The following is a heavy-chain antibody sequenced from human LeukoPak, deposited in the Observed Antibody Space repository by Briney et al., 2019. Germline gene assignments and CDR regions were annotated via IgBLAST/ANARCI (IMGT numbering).Heavy chain of an antibody. J-gene: IGHJ6*02. CDR2: IYYSGST. CDR3: ARHDREAVAGSYYYYGMDV. V-gene: IGHV4-30-4*01. CDR1: GGSISSGDYY. Sequence: SETLSLTCTVSGGSISSGDYYWSWIRQPPGKGLEWIGYIYYSGSTNYNPSLKSRVTISVDTSKNQFSLKLSSVTAADTAVYYCARHDREAVAGSYYYYGMDVWGQGTTVTVSS. D-gene: IGHD6-19*01.